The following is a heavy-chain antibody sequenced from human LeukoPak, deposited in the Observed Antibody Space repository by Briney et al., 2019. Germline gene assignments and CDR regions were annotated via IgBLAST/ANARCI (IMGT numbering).Heavy chain of an antibody. Sequence: ASVKVSCKASGYTFTGYYMHWVRQAPGQGLEWMGWINPNRGGTNYAQKFQGRVTMTRDTSINTAYMELSRLRSDDTAVYYCARDSAIAAVGRVGDYWGQGTLVTVSS. V-gene: IGHV1-2*02. CDR1: GYTFTGYY. CDR3: ARDSAIAAVGRVGDY. CDR2: INPNRGGT. D-gene: IGHD6-13*01. J-gene: IGHJ4*02.